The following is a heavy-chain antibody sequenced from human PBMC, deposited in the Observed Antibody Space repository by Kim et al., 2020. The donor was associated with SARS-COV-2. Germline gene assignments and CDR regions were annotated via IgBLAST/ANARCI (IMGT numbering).Heavy chain of an antibody. Sequence: STYYADAAKGRFTISRDNSKNTLYLQMNSLRAEDTAVYYCARGTYYYGMDVWGQGTTVTVSS. CDR2: ST. J-gene: IGHJ6*02. V-gene: IGHV3-66*01. CDR3: ARGTYYYGMDV.